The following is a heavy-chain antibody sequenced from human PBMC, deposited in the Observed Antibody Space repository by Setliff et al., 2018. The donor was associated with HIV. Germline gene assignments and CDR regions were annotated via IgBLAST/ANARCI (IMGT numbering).Heavy chain of an antibody. CDR3: ARGIGPLPNWENFYYSMDV. CDR1: GGSISSSSYY. V-gene: IGHV4-39*01. CDR2: IYYSGST. D-gene: IGHD1-26*01. J-gene: IGHJ6*03. Sequence: LSLTCTVSGGSISSSSYYWGWIRQPPGKGLEWIGSIYYSGSTYSNPSLKSRVTISADTSKNQISLKLNSVTAADTAVYYCARGIGPLPNWENFYYSMDVWGKGTTVTSP.